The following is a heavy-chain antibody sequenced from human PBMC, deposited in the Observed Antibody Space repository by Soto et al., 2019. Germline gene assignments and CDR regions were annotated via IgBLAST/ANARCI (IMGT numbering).Heavy chain of an antibody. V-gene: IGHV4-59*08. D-gene: IGHD3-3*01. CDR2: IYYSGST. CDR1: GGSISSYY. J-gene: IGHJ4*02. Sequence: SETLSLTCTVSGGSISSYYWSWIRQPPGKGLEWIGYIYYSGSTNYNPSLKSRVTISVDTSKNQFSLKLSSVTAADTAVYYCARSTIFGVVIFDYWGQGTLVTVSS. CDR3: ARSTIFGVVIFDY.